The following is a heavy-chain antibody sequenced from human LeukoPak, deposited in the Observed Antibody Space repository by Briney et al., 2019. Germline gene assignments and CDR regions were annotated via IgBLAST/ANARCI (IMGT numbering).Heavy chain of an antibody. CDR2: IYYSGST. J-gene: IGHJ4*02. V-gene: IGHV4-39*01. CDR3: ARYARRHSGWSY. Sequence: SETLSLTCTVSGGSISGSSYYWGWIRQPPGKGLEWIGSIYYSGSTYYNPSLKSRVTISVDTSKNQFSLKLNSVTAADTAVYYCARYARRHSGWSYWGQGTLVTVSS. D-gene: IGHD6-19*01. CDR1: GGSISGSSYY.